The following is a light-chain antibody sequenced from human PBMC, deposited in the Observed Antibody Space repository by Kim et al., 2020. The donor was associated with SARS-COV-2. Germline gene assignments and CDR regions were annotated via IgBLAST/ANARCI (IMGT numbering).Light chain of an antibody. CDR2: DNN. V-gene: IGLV1-51*01. CDR3: GTWDSSLSAVV. CDR1: SSNIGNNS. J-gene: IGLJ2*01. Sequence: HTVTISCPGSSSNIGNNSVSWYQQLPGTAPKLLIYDNNKRPPGIPDRFSGSKSGTSATLGITGLQTGDEADYYCGTWDSSLSAVVFGGGTQLTVL.